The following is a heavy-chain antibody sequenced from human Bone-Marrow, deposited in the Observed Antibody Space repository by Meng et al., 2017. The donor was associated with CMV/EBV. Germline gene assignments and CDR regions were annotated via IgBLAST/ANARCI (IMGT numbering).Heavy chain of an antibody. J-gene: IGHJ5*02. CDR3: ARPLTGQYNWFDP. CDR1: GGSINSSNW. CDR2: IYHSGST. D-gene: IGHD1-20*01. V-gene: IGHV4-4*02. Sequence: SETLSLTCAVSGGSINSSNWWSWVRQPPGKGLEWIGEIYHSGSTNYNPSLKSRVTISVDTSKNQFSLKLSSVTAADTAVYYCARPLTGQYNWFDPWGQGTLVTVSS.